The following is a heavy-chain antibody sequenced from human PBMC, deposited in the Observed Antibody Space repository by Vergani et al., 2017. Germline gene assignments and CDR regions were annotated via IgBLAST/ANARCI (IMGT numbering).Heavy chain of an antibody. Sequence: EVQLLESGGGLVQPGGSLRLSCAASGFTFSSYAMSWVRQAPGKGLEWVSAISGSGGSTYYADSVKGRFTISRDNSKNTLYLQMNSLRAEDTAVYYCAKVRTDFWSGYYTAADYWGQGTLVTVSS. V-gene: IGHV3-23*01. CDR2: ISGSGGST. J-gene: IGHJ4*02. CDR3: AKVRTDFWSGYYTAADY. CDR1: GFTFSSYA. D-gene: IGHD3-3*01.